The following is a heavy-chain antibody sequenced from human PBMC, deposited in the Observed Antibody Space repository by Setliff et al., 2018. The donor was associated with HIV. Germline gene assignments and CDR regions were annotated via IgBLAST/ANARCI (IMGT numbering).Heavy chain of an antibody. Sequence: PSETLSLTCTDSGGSITSGGFYWSWIRQYPQKGLEWIGYIYYSGGTYYNPSLKGRVTMSVDTSKNQFSLKLSSVTAADTAVYYCARGDAMTSLGAFDIWGQGTMVTVSS. V-gene: IGHV4-31*03. D-gene: IGHD2-2*01. CDR2: IYYSGGT. J-gene: IGHJ3*02. CDR1: GGSITSGGFY. CDR3: ARGDAMTSLGAFDI.